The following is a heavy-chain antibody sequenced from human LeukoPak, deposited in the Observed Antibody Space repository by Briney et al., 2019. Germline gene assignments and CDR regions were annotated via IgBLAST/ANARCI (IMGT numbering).Heavy chain of an antibody. D-gene: IGHD6-19*01. J-gene: IGHJ4*02. CDR3: ARDAVAGTWLHY. CDR2: IRGDGRTT. CDR1: GFTFGDYA. Sequence: GGTLRLSCAASGFTFGDYAMHWVRQAPGKGLEWVSLIRGDGRTTSYAGSVKGRFTISRDNSKNSLYLQMSSLRGEDTAMYYCARDAVAGTWLHYWGQGTLVTVSS. V-gene: IGHV3-43*02.